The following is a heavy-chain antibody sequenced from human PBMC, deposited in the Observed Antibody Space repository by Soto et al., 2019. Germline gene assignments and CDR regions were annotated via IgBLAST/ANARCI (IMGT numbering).Heavy chain of an antibody. CDR3: AREVLLYYYYYGMDV. CDR1: GGSFSGYY. CDR2: INHSGST. J-gene: IGHJ6*02. V-gene: IGHV4-34*01. D-gene: IGHD2-21*01. Sequence: QVQLQQWGAGLLKPSETLSLTCAVYGGSFSGYYWSWIRQPPGKGLEWIGEINHSGSTNYNPSIKSRVTISVDTSKNQFSLKLSSVTAADTAVYYCAREVLLYYYYYGMDVWGQGTTVTVSS.